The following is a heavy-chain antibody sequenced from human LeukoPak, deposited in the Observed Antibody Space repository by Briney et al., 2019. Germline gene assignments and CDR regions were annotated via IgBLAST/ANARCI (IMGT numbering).Heavy chain of an antibody. V-gene: IGHV3-30*03. Sequence: PGRSLRLSCAASGFTFSSYGMHWVRQAPGKGLEWVAIISYDGYNKYYADSVKGRFTISRDKSKNTLYLQMNSLRAEDTAVYYCARDRSMAIDYWGQGTLVTVSS. J-gene: IGHJ4*02. CDR1: GFTFSSYG. D-gene: IGHD2/OR15-2a*01. CDR2: ISYDGYNK. CDR3: ARDRSMAIDY.